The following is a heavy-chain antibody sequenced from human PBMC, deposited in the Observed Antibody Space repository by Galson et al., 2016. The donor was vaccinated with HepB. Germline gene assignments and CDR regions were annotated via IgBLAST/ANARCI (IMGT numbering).Heavy chain of an antibody. V-gene: IGHV1-46*02. D-gene: IGHD1-14*01. CDR2: IKPSGGNS. Sequence: VKVSCKASGYTFNTYNMHWVRQAPGQGLEWMGIIKPSGGNSIYAQKFQDRITMTRDTSTSTVYMELISLRSEDTAVYYCARELDHSFYFDYWGQGTLLTVSS. J-gene: IGHJ4*02. CDR1: GYTFNTYN. CDR3: ARELDHSFYFDY.